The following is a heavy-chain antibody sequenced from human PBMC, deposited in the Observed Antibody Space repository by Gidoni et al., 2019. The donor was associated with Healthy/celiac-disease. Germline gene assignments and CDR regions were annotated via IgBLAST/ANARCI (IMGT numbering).Heavy chain of an antibody. CDR3: ARQERIGGPRDSSGKFDY. D-gene: IGHD3-22*01. Sequence: PSLKSRVTISVDTSKNQFSLKLSSVTAADTAVYYCARQERIGGPRDSSGKFDYWGQGTLVTVSS. V-gene: IGHV4-39*01. J-gene: IGHJ4*02.